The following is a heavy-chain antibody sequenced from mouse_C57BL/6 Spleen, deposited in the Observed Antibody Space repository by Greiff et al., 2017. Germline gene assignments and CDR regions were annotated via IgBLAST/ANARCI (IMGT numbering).Heavy chain of an antibody. CDR1: GYTFTSYW. Sequence: QVQLQQPGAELVKPGASVKLSCKASGYTFTSYWMHWVKPRPGQGLEWIGMIHPNSGSTNYNEKFKSKATLTVDKSSSTAYMQLSSLTSEDSAVYYCARSTPNWVYAMDYWGQGTSVTVSS. J-gene: IGHJ4*01. V-gene: IGHV1-64*01. CDR2: IHPNSGST. D-gene: IGHD4-1*01. CDR3: ARSTPNWVYAMDY.